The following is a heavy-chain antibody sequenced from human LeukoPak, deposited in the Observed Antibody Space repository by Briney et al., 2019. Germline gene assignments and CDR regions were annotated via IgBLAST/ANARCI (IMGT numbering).Heavy chain of an antibody. CDR2: INSDGSST. CDR3: ARGDGRDGYNFAY. CDR1: GFTFSSYW. D-gene: IGHD5-24*01. Sequence: GGSLRLSCAASGFTFSSYWMHWVRQAPGKGLVWVSRINSDGSSTSYADSVKGRFTISRDNAKNTLYLRMNSLRAEDTAVYYCARGDGRDGYNFAYWGQGTLVTVSS. J-gene: IGHJ4*02. V-gene: IGHV3-74*01.